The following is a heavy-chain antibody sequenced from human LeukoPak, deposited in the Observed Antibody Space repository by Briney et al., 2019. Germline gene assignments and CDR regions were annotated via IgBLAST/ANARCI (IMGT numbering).Heavy chain of an antibody. D-gene: IGHD3-10*02. CDR2: ISDTGNT. J-gene: IGHJ6*04. Sequence: GGSLRLSCAASGFTLSSYAMSWVRQAPGKGLEWVSAISDTGNTYHADSVKGRFTISRDSSKNSLYLQMNSLRAEDTAVYYCAELGITMIGGVWGKGTTVTISS. CDR1: GFTLSSYA. V-gene: IGHV3-23*01. CDR3: AELGITMIGGV.